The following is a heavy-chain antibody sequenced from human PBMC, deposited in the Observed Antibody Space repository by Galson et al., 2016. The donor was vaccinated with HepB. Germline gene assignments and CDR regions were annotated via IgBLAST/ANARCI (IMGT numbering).Heavy chain of an antibody. V-gene: IGHV3-30*04. CDR3: ARRTSYSSGWYEVGY. Sequence: LRLSCAASGFTFSSYAMHWARQAPGKGLEWVAVISYDGSNKYYADSVKGRFTISRDNSKNTLYLQMNSLRAEDTAVYYCARRTSYSSGWYEVGYWGQGTLVTVSS. D-gene: IGHD6-19*01. CDR2: ISYDGSNK. J-gene: IGHJ4*02. CDR1: GFTFSSYA.